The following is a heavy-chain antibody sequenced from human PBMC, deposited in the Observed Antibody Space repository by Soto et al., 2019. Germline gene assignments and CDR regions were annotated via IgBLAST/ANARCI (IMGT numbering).Heavy chain of an antibody. J-gene: IGHJ6*02. D-gene: IGHD6-19*01. Sequence: GGSLRLSCAASGFTFSSYAMHWVRQAPGKGLEWVAVISYDGSNKYYADSVKGRFTISRDNSKNTLYLQMNSLRAEDTAVYYCARDRLVAVAGPADYYYGMDVWGQGTTVTVSS. V-gene: IGHV3-30-3*01. CDR3: ARDRLVAVAGPADYYYGMDV. CDR1: GFTFSSYA. CDR2: ISYDGSNK.